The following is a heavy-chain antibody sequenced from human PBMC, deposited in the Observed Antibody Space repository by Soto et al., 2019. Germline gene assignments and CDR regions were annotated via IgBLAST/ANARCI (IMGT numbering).Heavy chain of an antibody. CDR3: ARDNQPYYYDSSGYSDI. D-gene: IGHD3-22*01. CDR2: ISSSSSYI. Sequence: EVQLVESGGGLVKPGGSLRLSCAASGFTFSGYSMNWVRQAPGKGLEWVSSISSSSSYIYYADSVKGRFTITRDNAKNSLYLQMNSLTAEDTAVYYCARDNQPYYYDSSGYSDIWGQGTMVTVSS. CDR1: GFTFSGYS. V-gene: IGHV3-21*01. J-gene: IGHJ3*02.